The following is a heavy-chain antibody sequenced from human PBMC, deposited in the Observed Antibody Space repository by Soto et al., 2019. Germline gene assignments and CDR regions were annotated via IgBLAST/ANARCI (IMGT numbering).Heavy chain of an antibody. Sequence: PVGSLRLSCAASWFTFSSHDIHWVRQATGKGLEWVSGIDTDGESYYADSVRGRFTISRENAKNCLYLQMNSLRVGDTAVYYCARGVLPGSMDVWGQGTTVTVSS. D-gene: IGHD3-16*01. CDR3: ARGVLPGSMDV. V-gene: IGHV3-13*01. CDR1: WFTFSSHD. J-gene: IGHJ6*02. CDR2: IDTDGES.